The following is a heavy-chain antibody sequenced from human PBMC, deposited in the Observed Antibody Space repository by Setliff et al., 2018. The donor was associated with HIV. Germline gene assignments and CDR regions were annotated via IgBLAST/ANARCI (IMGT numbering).Heavy chain of an antibody. CDR1: GYTLRRHG. V-gene: IGHV1-18*01. D-gene: IGHD2-8*01. Sequence: ASVKVSCKASGYTLRRHGISWVRQAPGQGLEWMGWISAYNGNTNYAKKFRGRVTLTTDTSTSTANMELRSLRSDDTAVYYCARVNDILLGYWVGYIDYWGQGTLVTVSS. J-gene: IGHJ4*02. CDR3: ARVNDILLGYWVGYIDY. CDR2: ISAYNGNT.